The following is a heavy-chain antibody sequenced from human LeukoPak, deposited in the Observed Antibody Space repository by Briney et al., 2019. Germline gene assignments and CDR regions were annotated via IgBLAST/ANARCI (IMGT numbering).Heavy chain of an antibody. V-gene: IGHV1-69*04. CDR3: ARASYSSSWYDGEDY. J-gene: IGHJ4*02. CDR1: GGTFSSYA. Sequence: ASVKVSCKASGGTFSSYAISWVRQAPGQGLEWMGRIIPILGIANYAQKFQGRVTITADKSTSTAYMELSSLRSEDTAVYYCARASYSSSWYDGEDYWGQGTLVTVSS. D-gene: IGHD6-13*01. CDR2: IIPILGIA.